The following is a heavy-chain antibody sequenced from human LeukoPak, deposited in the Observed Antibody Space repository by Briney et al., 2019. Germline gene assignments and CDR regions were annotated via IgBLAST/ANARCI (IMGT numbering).Heavy chain of an antibody. CDR3: AKDYYGSGSYYIPLDY. J-gene: IGHJ4*02. D-gene: IGHD3-10*01. CDR1: GFTFSTYA. CDR2: ISGSGGST. V-gene: IGHV3-23*01. Sequence: GGSLRLSCAASGFTFSTYAMSWVRQAPGKGLEWVSTISGSGGSTYYADSVKGRFTISRDNSKNTLYLQMNSLRAEDTAVYYCAKDYYGSGSYYIPLDYWGQGTLVTVS.